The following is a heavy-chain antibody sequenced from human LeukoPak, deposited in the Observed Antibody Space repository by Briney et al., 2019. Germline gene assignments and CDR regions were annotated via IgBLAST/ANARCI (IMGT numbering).Heavy chain of an antibody. Sequence: GRSLRLSCAASGLTFTSYWMHWASQPPGRGLVLGSHLSTDGTTGHADSVKGRFTISRDNAKNTVYLQMNSLRAEDTDVYYCARDLSVWGQGTTVTVSS. CDR1: GLTFTSYW. CDR3: ARDLSV. J-gene: IGHJ6*02. CDR2: LSTDGTT. V-gene: IGHV3-74*01.